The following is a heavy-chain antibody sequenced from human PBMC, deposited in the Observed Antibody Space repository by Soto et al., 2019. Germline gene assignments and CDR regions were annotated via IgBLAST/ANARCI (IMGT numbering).Heavy chain of an antibody. CDR1: GYTFTNFG. V-gene: IGHV1-18*01. CDR2: ISPETGKT. D-gene: IGHD2-8*02. Sequence: QVQLVQSGAEVKRPGASVKVSCTASGYTFTNFGVTWVRQAPGQGLEWMSWISPETGKTYCARKLQGRVTMTTDTSTNTAYMELGSLRSDDTAVYYCVRDLRAYGGVVGYFDYWGQGTLVIVSS. CDR3: VRDLRAYGGVVGYFDY. J-gene: IGHJ4*02.